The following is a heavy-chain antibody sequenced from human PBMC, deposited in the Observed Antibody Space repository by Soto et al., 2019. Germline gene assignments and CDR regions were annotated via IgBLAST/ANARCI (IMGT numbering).Heavy chain of an antibody. CDR3: ARGRYNWNY. V-gene: IGHV4-34*01. D-gene: IGHD1-20*01. CDR2: INHSGSI. CDR1: GGSFSGYY. Sequence: PSETLSLTCAVYGGSFSGYYWSWIRQPPGKGLEWIGEINHSGSINYNPSLKSRVTISVDTSKNQFSLKLSSVTAADTAVYYCARGRYNWNYWGQGTLVTVSS. J-gene: IGHJ4*02.